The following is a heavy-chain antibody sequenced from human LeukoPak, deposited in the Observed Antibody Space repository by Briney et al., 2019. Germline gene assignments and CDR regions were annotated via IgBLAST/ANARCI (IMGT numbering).Heavy chain of an antibody. CDR1: GGTFSSYA. CDR2: INTNTGNQ. D-gene: IGHD6-13*01. Sequence: GASVKVSCKASGGTFSSYAISWVRQAPGQGLEWMGWINTNTGNQTYAQGFTGRFVFSLDTSVSTAYLQISSLKAEGTAVYYCARGSHSSSWYDEYFQHWGQGTLVTVSS. V-gene: IGHV7-4-1*02. J-gene: IGHJ1*01. CDR3: ARGSHSSSWYDEYFQH.